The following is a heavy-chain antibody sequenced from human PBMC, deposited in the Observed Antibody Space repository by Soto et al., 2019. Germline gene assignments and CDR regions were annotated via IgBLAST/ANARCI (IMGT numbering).Heavy chain of an antibody. CDR1: GFTFSSYA. Sequence: GSLRLSCAASGFTFSSYAMSWVRQAPGKGLEWVSAISGSGGSTYYADSVKGRFTISRDNSKNTLYLQMNSLRAEHTAVYYCATDWNGRYPRDYYYGMDVWGQGTTVNVS. V-gene: IGHV3-23*01. J-gene: IGHJ6*02. D-gene: IGHD3-3*01. CDR3: ATDWNGRYPRDYYYGMDV. CDR2: ISGSGGST.